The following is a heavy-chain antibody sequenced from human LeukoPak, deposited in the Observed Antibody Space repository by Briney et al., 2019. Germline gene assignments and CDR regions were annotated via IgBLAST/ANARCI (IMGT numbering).Heavy chain of an antibody. CDR3: ARRIRSSSGVYAMQFDP. V-gene: IGHV4-34*01. CDR2: INHSGST. D-gene: IGHD2-8*01. J-gene: IGHJ5*02. Sequence: SETLSLTCAVYGGSFSGYYWSWIRQPPGKGLEWIGEINHSGSTNYNPSLKSRVTISVDTSKNQFSLKLSSVTAADTAVYYCARRIRSSSGVYAMQFDPWGQGTLVTVSS. CDR1: GGSFSGYY.